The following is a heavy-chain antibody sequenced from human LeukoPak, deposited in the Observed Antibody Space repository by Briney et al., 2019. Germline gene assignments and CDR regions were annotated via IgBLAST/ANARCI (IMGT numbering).Heavy chain of an antibody. CDR3: AKAVYDSSGSFDF. D-gene: IGHD3-22*01. J-gene: IGHJ4*02. CDR1: GFSFSTYA. Sequence: GGSLRLSCAASGFSFSTYAMTWVRRAPGKGLEWVSGISGSGGSPYYADSVKGRFTISRDTSKNTPYLQTNSLRAEDTAVYYCAKAVYDSSGSFDFWGQGTLVTVSS. CDR2: ISGSGGSP. V-gene: IGHV3-23*01.